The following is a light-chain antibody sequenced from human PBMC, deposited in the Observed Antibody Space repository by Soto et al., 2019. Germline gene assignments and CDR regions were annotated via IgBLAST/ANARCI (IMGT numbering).Light chain of an antibody. Sequence: DIQLTQSPSTLSASQGDRVTLSCRASQSVSTNVAWYQQKPGQAPRLLIYGPSTLESGIPARFSGSGSGTEFTLTISSLQPDDFATYYCQQYNSYSWTFGQGTKVDIK. J-gene: IGKJ1*01. CDR1: QSVSTN. V-gene: IGKV1-9*01. CDR2: GPS. CDR3: QQYNSYSWT.